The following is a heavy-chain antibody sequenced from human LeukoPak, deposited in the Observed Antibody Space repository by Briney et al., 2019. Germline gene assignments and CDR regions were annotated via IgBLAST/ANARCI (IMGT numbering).Heavy chain of an antibody. D-gene: IGHD3-22*01. CDR1: GYTFTGYY. CDR3: ARVGAGSGYSIENYYYYMDV. Sequence: PKASVKVSCEASGYTFTGYYMHWVRQAPGQGLEWMGWINPNSGGTNYAQKFQGRVTMTRDTSISTAYMELSRLRSDDTAVYYCARVGAGSGYSIENYYYYMDVWGKGTTVTVSS. V-gene: IGHV1-2*02. J-gene: IGHJ6*03. CDR2: INPNSGGT.